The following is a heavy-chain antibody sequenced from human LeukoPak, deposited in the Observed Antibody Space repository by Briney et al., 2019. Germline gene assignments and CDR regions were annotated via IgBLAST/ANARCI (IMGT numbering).Heavy chain of an antibody. D-gene: IGHD2-2*01. V-gene: IGHV4-4*02. CDR3: ASGLTRVYFDN. J-gene: IGHJ4*02. CDR1: GGSISSSNW. Sequence: SETLSLTCAVSGGSISSSNWWSWVRQPPGKGLEWIGKIYHSGSTNYNPSLKSRVTISVDTSKNQFSLKLSSVTAADTAVYYCASGLTRVYFDNWGQGTLVTASS. CDR2: IYHSGST.